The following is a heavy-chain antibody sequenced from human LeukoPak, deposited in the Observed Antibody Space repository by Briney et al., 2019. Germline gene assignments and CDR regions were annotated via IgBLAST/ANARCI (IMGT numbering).Heavy chain of an antibody. V-gene: IGHV4-34*01. J-gene: IGHJ2*01. Sequence: SETLSLTCAVYVGSFSDYYWNWIRQPPGKGLEWLGEINHSGSTNYNPSLKSRVSLSVDASKNQFSLKLSSVTAADTAVYYCARVKYHYGSGSPSYWYFDPWGRGTLVAVSS. CDR2: INHSGST. D-gene: IGHD3-10*01. CDR1: VGSFSDYY. CDR3: ARVKYHYGSGSPSYWYFDP.